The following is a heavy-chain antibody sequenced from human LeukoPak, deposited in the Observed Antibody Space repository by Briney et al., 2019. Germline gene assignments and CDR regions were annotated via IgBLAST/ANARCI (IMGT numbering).Heavy chain of an antibody. CDR1: GFTFSNAW. J-gene: IGHJ6*04. CDR2: IKSKTDGGTT. Sequence: GGSLRLSCAASGFTFSNAWMSWVRQAPGKGLEWVGRIKSKTDGGTTDYAAPVKGRFTISRDDSKNTLYLQMNSLKTEDTAVYYCTTALERRGGYYGIDVWGKGTTVTVSS. V-gene: IGHV3-15*01. CDR3: TTALERRGGYYGIDV. D-gene: IGHD1-1*01.